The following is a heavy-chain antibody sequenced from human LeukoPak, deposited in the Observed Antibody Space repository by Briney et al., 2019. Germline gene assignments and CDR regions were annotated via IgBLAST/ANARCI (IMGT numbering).Heavy chain of an antibody. D-gene: IGHD4-17*01. CDR2: IKQDGSEK. Sequence: GGSLRLSCAASGFTFSSYWMSWVRQAPGKGLEWVANIKQDGSEKYYVDSVKGRFTISRDNAKNSLYLQMNSLRAEDTAVYYCARVRGYGDSFYFDYWGQGTLATVSS. J-gene: IGHJ4*02. CDR1: GFTFSSYW. CDR3: ARVRGYGDSFYFDY. V-gene: IGHV3-7*04.